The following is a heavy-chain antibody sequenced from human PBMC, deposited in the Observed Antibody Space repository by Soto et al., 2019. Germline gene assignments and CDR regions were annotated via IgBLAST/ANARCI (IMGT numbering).Heavy chain of an antibody. CDR2: FDPEDGET. J-gene: IGHJ6*02. CDR1: GYTLTELS. V-gene: IGHV1-24*01. Sequence: ASVKVSCKVSGYTLTELSMHWVRQAPGKGLEWMGGFDPEDGETIYAQKFQGRVTMTEDTSTDTAYMELSSLGSEDTAVYYWATVAEAVEGIYYYGMDVWGQGTTVTVSS. CDR3: ATVAEAVEGIYYYGMDV. D-gene: IGHD6-25*01.